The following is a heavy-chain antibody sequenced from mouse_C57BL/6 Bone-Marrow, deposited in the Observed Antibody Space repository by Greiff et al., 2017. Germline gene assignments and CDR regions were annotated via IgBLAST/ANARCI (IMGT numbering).Heavy chain of an antibody. D-gene: IGHD2-3*01. CDR2: IDPEIGAT. Sequence: VQLQQSGAELVRPGASVKLSCTASGFNIKDDYIHWVKQRPEQGLEWIGWIDPEIGATEYASKFQGKATITSDTSSNTAYLQLSSLTSEATAVYYCSSFDGNYFDFWGQGTPLTVAS. CDR1: GFNIKDDY. J-gene: IGHJ2*01. CDR3: SSFDGNYFDF. V-gene: IGHV14-4*01.